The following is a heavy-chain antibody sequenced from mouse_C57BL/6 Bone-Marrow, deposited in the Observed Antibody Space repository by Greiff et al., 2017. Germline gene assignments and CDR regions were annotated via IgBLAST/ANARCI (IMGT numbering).Heavy chain of an antibody. CDR1: GYTFTSYG. D-gene: IGHD1-1*01. J-gene: IGHJ3*01. V-gene: IGHV1-81*01. Sequence: VKVVESGAELARPGASVKLSCKASGYTFTSYGISWVKQRTGQGLEWIGEIYPRSGNTYYNEKFKGKATLTADKSSSTAYMELRSLTSEDSAVYFCARENYYGSGTYWGQGTLVTVSA. CDR3: ARENYYGSGTY. CDR2: IYPRSGNT.